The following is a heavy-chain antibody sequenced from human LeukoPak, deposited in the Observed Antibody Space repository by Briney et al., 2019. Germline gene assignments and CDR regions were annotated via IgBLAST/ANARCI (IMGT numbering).Heavy chain of an antibody. CDR2: IKEDGSDK. CDR1: GFTFSSYW. V-gene: IGHV3-7*03. CDR3: ARSIAAAGDY. D-gene: IGHD6-13*01. Sequence: GGSLRLPCAVSGFTFSSYWMSWVRQAPGKGLEWVANIKEDGSDKNYVDSVKGRFTISRDNAKNSLFLQMNSLRAEDTAVYYCARSIAAAGDYWGQGTLVTVSS. J-gene: IGHJ4*02.